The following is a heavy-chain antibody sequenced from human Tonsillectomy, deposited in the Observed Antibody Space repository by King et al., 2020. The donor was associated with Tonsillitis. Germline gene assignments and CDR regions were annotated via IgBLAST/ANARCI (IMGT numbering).Heavy chain of an antibody. Sequence: QLVQSGAEVKMPGASVKVSCKASGYTFINYCLSWVRQAPGQGLEWMGWINTYTGKTEYRQDLQGRVTLTRDTSTNTAYMELRSLRYDDTAVYYCARERSETLDSWGQGTLVTVSS. CDR1: GYTFINYC. CDR2: INTYTGKT. J-gene: IGHJ5*01. CDR3: ARERSETLDS. V-gene: IGHV1-18*01.